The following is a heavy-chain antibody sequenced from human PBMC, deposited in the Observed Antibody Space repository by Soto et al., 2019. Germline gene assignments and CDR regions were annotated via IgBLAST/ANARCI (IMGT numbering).Heavy chain of an antibody. CDR3: VGPGSYGAFDI. D-gene: IGHD3-10*01. V-gene: IGHV1-24*01. CDR1: GYTLTELS. J-gene: IGHJ3*02. CDR2: FDPEDGET. Sequence: ASVKVSCKVSGYTLTELSMHWVRQAPGKGLEWMGGFDPEDGETIYAQKFQGRVTMTEDTSTDTACMELSSLRSEDTAVYYCVGPGSYGAFDIWGQGTTGAVSS.